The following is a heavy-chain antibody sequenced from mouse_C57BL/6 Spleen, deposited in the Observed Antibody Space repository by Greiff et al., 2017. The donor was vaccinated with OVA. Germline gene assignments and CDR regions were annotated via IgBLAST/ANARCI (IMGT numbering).Heavy chain of an antibody. D-gene: IGHD1-1*01. CDR3: ARNYYGSSFPYYFDY. Sequence: QVQLQQSGAELVMPGASVKLSCKASGYTFTSYWMHWVKQRPGQGLEWIGEIDPSDSYTNYNQKFKGKSTLTVDKSSSTAYMQLSSLTSEDSAVYYCARNYYGSSFPYYFDYWGQGTTLTVSS. V-gene: IGHV1-69*01. CDR1: GYTFTSYW. J-gene: IGHJ2*01. CDR2: IDPSDSYT.